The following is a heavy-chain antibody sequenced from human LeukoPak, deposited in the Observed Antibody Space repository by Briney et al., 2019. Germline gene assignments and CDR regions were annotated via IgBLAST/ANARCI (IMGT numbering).Heavy chain of an antibody. CDR3: AKDRTYCTNAICYNAFDI. CDR1: GFAFSSYA. V-gene: IGHV3-23*01. CDR2: ISGSGGST. Sequence: GGSLRLSCAASGFAFSSYAMSWVRQAPGKGLDWVSTISGSGGSTYYADSGKGRLTVSRDNSKNTLYLQMNSLRAEDTAVYYCAKDRTYCTNAICYNAFDIWGQGTMITVSS. D-gene: IGHD2-8*01. J-gene: IGHJ3*02.